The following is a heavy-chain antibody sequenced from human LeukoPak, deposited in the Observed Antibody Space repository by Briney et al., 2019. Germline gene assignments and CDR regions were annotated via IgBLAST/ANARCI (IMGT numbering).Heavy chain of an antibody. CDR3: ARGGYDSSGYYYYFDF. D-gene: IGHD3-22*01. Sequence: GGSLRLSCAGSGFTVNSNYMSWVRQAPGKGLEWVSTIYSGGSTYYTGSLKGRFTISRDNSKNTVYLQMNSLRAEDTAVYYCARGGYDSSGYYYYFDFWGQGTLATVSS. CDR1: GFTVNSNY. V-gene: IGHV3-53*01. CDR2: IYSGGST. J-gene: IGHJ4*02.